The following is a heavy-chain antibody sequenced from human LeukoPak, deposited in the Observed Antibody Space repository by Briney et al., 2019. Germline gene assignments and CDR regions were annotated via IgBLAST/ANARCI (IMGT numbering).Heavy chain of an antibody. Sequence: SGTLSLTCAVSGGSISSSNWWSWVRRPPGKGLEWIGEIYHSGSTNYNPSLKSRVTISVDKSKNQFSLKLSSVTAADTAVYYCARGSSSWYNWFDPWGQGTLVTVSS. V-gene: IGHV4-4*02. CDR2: IYHSGST. J-gene: IGHJ5*02. CDR1: GGSISSSNW. D-gene: IGHD6-13*01. CDR3: ARGSSSWYNWFDP.